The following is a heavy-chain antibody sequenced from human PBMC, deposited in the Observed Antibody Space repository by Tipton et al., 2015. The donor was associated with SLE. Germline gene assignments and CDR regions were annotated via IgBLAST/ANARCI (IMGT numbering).Heavy chain of an antibody. CDR1: GFKFDDYA. J-gene: IGHJ6*02. CDR3: AKSTSDRFFYGMDV. CDR2: ISWDSGDI. Sequence: SLRLSCTASGFKFDDYAIHWVRQVPGKGLQWVSGISWDSGDIGYADSVKGRFTISRDNAKNSLYLQMNGLRAEDTALYYCAKSTSDRFFYGMDVWGQGTTVTVSS. V-gene: IGHV3-9*01.